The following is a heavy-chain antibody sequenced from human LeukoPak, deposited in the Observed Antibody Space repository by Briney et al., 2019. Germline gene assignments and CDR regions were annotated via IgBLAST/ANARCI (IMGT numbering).Heavy chain of an antibody. Sequence: PGGSLRLSCAASGFTLSSYGMHWVRQAPGKGLGWVAVIWYDGSNKYYADSVKGRFTISRDNSKNTLYLQMNSLRAEDTAVYYCARDQWLLLAREKWIFDYWGQGTLVTVSS. CDR1: GFTLSSYG. CDR3: ARDQWLLLAREKWIFDY. V-gene: IGHV3-33*01. D-gene: IGHD3-3*01. CDR2: IWYDGSNK. J-gene: IGHJ4*02.